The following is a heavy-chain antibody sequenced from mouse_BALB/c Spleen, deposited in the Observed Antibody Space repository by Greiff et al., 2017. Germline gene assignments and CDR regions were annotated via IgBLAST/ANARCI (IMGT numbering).Heavy chain of an antibody. Sequence: VQLQQSGAELVKPGASVKLSCKASGYTFTSYYMYWVKQRPGQGLEWIGEINPSNGGTNFNEKFKSKATLTVDKSSSTAYMQLSSLTSEDSAVYYCTTVVANGYAMDYWGQGTSVTVSS. D-gene: IGHD1-1*01. CDR2: INPSNGGT. CDR3: TTVVANGYAMDY. V-gene: IGHV1S81*02. J-gene: IGHJ4*01. CDR1: GYTFTSYY.